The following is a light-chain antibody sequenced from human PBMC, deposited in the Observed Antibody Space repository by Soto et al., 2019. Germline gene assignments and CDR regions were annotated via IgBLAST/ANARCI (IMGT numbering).Light chain of an antibody. Sequence: EIVLTQSPGTLSLSPGERATLSCRASQSVSNYLAWYQQKPGQAPRLLIYGASSRATTIPDRFSGSGSGTDFTLTISRVEPEDFAVYYCLRYDNSPLTCGGGTKVEIK. CDR1: QSVSNY. J-gene: IGKJ4*01. V-gene: IGKV3-20*01. CDR3: LRYDNSPLT. CDR2: GAS.